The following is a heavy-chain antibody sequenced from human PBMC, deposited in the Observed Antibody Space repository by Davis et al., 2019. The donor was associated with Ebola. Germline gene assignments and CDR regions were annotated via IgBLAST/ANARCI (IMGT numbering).Heavy chain of an antibody. D-gene: IGHD2-2*01. CDR3: AREDQLLMDLWFDP. V-gene: IGHV3-21*01. Sequence: GESLKISCAASGFTFSSYSMNWVRQAPGQGLEWVSSISSSSSYIYYADSVKGRFTISRDNAKNSLYLQMNSLRAKDTAVYYCAREDQLLMDLWFDPWGQGTLVTVSS. CDR1: GFTFSSYS. CDR2: ISSSSSYI. J-gene: IGHJ5*02.